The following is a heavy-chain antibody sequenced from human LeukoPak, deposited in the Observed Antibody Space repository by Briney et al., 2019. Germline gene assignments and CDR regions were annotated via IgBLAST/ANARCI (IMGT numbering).Heavy chain of an antibody. J-gene: IGHJ2*01. CDR2: IKEDGSEK. CDR1: GFTFSSYW. Sequence: GGSLRLSCAASGFTFSSYWMTWVRQVPGTGLELVANIKEDGSEKYYVDSVKGRFTISRDNAKNSLYLQMNSLRAEDTAVYYCARASMRGWYFDLWGRGTLVTVSS. V-gene: IGHV3-7*01. CDR3: ARASMRGWYFDL.